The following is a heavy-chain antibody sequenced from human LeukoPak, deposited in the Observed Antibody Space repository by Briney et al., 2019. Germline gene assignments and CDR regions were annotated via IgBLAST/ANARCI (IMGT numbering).Heavy chain of an antibody. J-gene: IGHJ6*02. CDR2: ISSSSSYI. V-gene: IGHV3-21*01. CDR3: ARDPSSPRDYYYYGMDV. Sequence: GGSLRLSCAASGFTFSSYSMNWVRQAPGKGLEWVSSISSSSSYIYYADSVKGRFTISRDNAKNSLYLQMNSLRAEDTAVYYCARDPSSPRDYYYYGMDVRGQGTTVTVSS. D-gene: IGHD6-13*01. CDR1: GFTFSSYS.